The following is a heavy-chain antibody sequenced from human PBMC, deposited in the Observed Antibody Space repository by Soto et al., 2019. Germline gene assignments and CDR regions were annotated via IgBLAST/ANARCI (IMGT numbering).Heavy chain of an antibody. CDR3: ARQTNYYGSGSYQYYFDF. CDR1: GGSISSSSYY. J-gene: IGHJ4*02. Sequence: PSETLSLTCTVSGGSISSSSYYWGWIRQPPGKGLEWIGSIYYSGSPYYNPSLKSRVTISVDTSKNQFSLKLSSVTAADTAVYYCARQTNYYGSGSYQYYFDFSGQGTLVTVSS. V-gene: IGHV4-39*01. CDR2: IYYSGSP. D-gene: IGHD3-10*01.